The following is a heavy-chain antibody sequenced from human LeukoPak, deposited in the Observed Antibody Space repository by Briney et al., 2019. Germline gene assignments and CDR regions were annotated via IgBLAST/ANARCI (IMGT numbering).Heavy chain of an antibody. D-gene: IGHD2-15*01. CDR1: GGSISSGGYY. CDR2: IFYSGTT. J-gene: IGHJ4*02. Sequence: SQTLSLTCTVSGGSISSGGYYWSWIRQHPGKGLEFIGYIFYSGTTYYNPSLKSRVSISLDTSLNQFSLKVISVTAADTAVYYCARNLVMVVVATRYYFDYWGQGTLVTVSS. CDR3: ARNLVMVVVATRYYFDY. V-gene: IGHV4-31*03.